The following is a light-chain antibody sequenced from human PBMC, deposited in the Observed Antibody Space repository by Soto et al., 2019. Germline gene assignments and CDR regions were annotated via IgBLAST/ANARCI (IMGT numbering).Light chain of an antibody. CDR2: GDS. CDR3: QSYDTTLTVV. CDR1: NSNIGAPYD. V-gene: IGLV1-40*01. J-gene: IGLJ3*02. Sequence: QSVLTQPPSVSGAPGQRVTISCTGSNSNIGAPYDVHWYQQLPGAAPKLLIYGDSHRPSGVPDRVSGSKSGTSASLAITGLQVEDEADYFCQSYDTTLTVVFGGGTKLTVL.